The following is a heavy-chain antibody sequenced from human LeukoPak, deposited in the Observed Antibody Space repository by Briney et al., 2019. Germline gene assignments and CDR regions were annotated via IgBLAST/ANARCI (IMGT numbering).Heavy chain of an antibody. V-gene: IGHV4-59*01. CDR1: GGSISSYY. J-gene: IGHJ4*02. CDR3: ARTPVQLWPSPPVY. D-gene: IGHD5-18*01. Sequence: SETLSLTCTVSGGSISSYYWSWIRQPPGKGLEWIGYIYYSGSTNYNPSLKSRVTISVDTSKNQFSLKLSSVTAADTAVYYYARTPVQLWPSPPVYWGQGTLVTVSS. CDR2: IYYSGST.